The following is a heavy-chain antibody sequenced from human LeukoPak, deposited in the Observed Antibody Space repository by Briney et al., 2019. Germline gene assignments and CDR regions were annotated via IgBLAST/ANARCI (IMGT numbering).Heavy chain of an antibody. V-gene: IGHV4-59*01. CDR2: ISYCGST. Sequence: SETLSLTCTVSGGSISSYYWSWIRQPPGKGLEWIGYISYCGSTNYNPSLKGRVTISVDTSKNQFSLKVNSMTAADTAVYYCARVIGTDYNWFDPWGQGTLVTVSS. CDR3: ARVIGTDYNWFDP. J-gene: IGHJ5*02. CDR1: GGSISSYY.